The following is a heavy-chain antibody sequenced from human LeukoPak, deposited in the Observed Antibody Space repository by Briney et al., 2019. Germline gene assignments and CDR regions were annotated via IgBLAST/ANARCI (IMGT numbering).Heavy chain of an antibody. CDR2: MYYSGSA. CDR1: GGSVSSSFYS. CDR3: ASATTYSIDD. V-gene: IGHV4-39*01. D-gene: IGHD5-12*01. J-gene: IGHJ4*01. Sequence: SETLSLTCNVSGGSVSSSFYSWGWIRQPPGKGVEWIGSMYYSGSAHYNLSLKSRVTMSVDTSKNQFSLKLSSVTAADTAIYFCASATTYSIDDWGQGTLVTVSS.